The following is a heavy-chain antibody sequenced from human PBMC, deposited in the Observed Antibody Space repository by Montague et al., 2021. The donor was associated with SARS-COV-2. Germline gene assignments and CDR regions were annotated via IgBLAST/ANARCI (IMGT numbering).Heavy chain of an antibody. J-gene: IGHJ5*02. Sequence: SETRSLTCTVSGGSISSYYWSWIRQPPGKGLEWIGYIYYSGSTNYNPSLKSRVTISVDTSKNQSSLKLSSVTAADTAVYYCVRVSRITIFGVVDWFDPWGQGTLVTVSS. D-gene: IGHD3-3*01. V-gene: IGHV4-59*01. CDR1: GGSISSYY. CDR2: IYYSGST. CDR3: VRVSRITIFGVVDWFDP.